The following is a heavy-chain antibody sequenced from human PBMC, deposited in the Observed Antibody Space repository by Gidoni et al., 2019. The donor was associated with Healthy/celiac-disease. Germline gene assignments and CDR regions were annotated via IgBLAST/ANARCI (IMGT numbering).Heavy chain of an antibody. V-gene: IGHV3-74*01. CDR1: GFTFSSYW. Sequence: EVQLVESGGGLVQPGGSLRLSCAASGFTFSSYWMHWVRQAPGKGLVWVSRINSDGSSTSYADSVKGRFTISRDNAKNTLYLQMNSLRAEDTAVYYCAITLAAAGWPYYYGMDVWGQGTTVTVSS. CDR3: AITLAAAGWPYYYGMDV. CDR2: INSDGSST. D-gene: IGHD6-13*01. J-gene: IGHJ6*02.